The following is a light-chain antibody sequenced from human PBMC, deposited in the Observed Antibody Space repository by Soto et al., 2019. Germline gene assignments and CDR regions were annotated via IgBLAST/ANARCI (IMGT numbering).Light chain of an antibody. CDR1: QSVSNNY. V-gene: IGKV3-20*01. CDR3: QQYGSSLST. Sequence: EIVLTQSPGTLPLSPGERATLSCRASQSVSNNYLAWYQQKPGQSPRLLIYGASSRATGIPDRFSGSGSGTDFTLTISRLEPEDFAVFYCQQYGSSLSTFGQGTKVEIK. J-gene: IGKJ1*01. CDR2: GAS.